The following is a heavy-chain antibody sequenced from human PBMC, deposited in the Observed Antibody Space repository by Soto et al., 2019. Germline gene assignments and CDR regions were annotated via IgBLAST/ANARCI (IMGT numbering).Heavy chain of an antibody. J-gene: IGHJ4*02. V-gene: IGHV3-30*18. CDR3: AKDARQQLGPPY. Sequence: GGSMILSCAASGFTFSSYCMHWVRQAPGKGLEWVAVISYDGSNKYYADSVKGRFTISRDNSKNTLYLQMNSLRAEDTAVYYCAKDARQQLGPPYWGQGTLVTVSS. D-gene: IGHD6-13*01. CDR1: GFTFSSYC. CDR2: ISYDGSNK.